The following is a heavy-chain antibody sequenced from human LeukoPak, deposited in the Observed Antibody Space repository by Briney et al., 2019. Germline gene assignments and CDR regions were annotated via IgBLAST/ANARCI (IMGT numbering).Heavy chain of an antibody. CDR3: ARGYCSGGSCYSVENWFDP. Sequence: ASVKVSCKASGYTFTKYYMFWVRQAPGQGLEWMGRINPSSGGTDYAQKFQGRVTMTRDTSISTAYMELSRLRSDDTAMYYCARGYCSGGSCYSVENWFDPWGEGTLVTVSS. CDR1: GYTFTKYY. V-gene: IGHV1-2*06. D-gene: IGHD2-15*01. J-gene: IGHJ5*02. CDR2: INPSSGGT.